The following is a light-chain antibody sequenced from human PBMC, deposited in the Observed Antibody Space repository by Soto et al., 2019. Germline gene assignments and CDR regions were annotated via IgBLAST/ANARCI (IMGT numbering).Light chain of an antibody. CDR3: CSYSGSGTWV. CDR2: EGS. CDR1: SPDVGSYNL. V-gene: IGLV2-23*01. Sequence: QSALTQPASVAGSPGQSITISCTGASPDVGSYNLVSWYQHHPGKAPKLLIYEGSKRPSGISNRFSGSKSGNMASLTISGLQAEDEADYYCCSYSGSGTWVFGGGTKVTVL. J-gene: IGLJ3*02.